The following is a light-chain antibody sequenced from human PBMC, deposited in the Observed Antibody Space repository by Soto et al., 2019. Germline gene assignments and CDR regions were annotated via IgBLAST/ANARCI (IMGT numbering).Light chain of an antibody. J-gene: IGKJ5*01. CDR2: GAS. Sequence: EVVMTQSPANLSVSPGVGATLSFWSSRPVSDMLAWYQQKPGQAPRLLIYGASARALGIPDRFSGSGSGTEFSFTVTSLQSEDFAVYYCQQYDQWPITFGQGTRLEIK. V-gene: IGKV3-15*01. CDR3: QQYDQWPIT. CDR1: RPVSDM.